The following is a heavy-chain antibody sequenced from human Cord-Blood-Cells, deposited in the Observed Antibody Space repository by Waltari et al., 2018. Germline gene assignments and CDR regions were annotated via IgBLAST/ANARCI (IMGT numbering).Heavy chain of an antibody. V-gene: IGHV4-34*01. J-gene: IGHJ5*02. CDR1: GGSFSGYY. CDR2: INHSGST. CDR3: ARQEGSSWYNWFDP. D-gene: IGHD6-13*01. Sequence: QVQLQQWGAGLLKPSETLSPTCAVYGGSFSGYYWSCIRQPPGKGLEWIGEINHSGSTNYNPSLKSRVTISVDTSKNQFSLKLSSVTAADTAVYYCARQEGSSWYNWFDPWGQGTLVTVSS.